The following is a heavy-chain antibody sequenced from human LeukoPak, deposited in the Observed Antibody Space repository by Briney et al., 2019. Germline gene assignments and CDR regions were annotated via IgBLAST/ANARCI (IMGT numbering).Heavy chain of an antibody. CDR3: ARAPIAVAGFYYFDY. V-gene: IGHV3-53*01. CDR2: IYSGGST. D-gene: IGHD6-19*01. Sequence: GGSLRLSCAASGFTVSSNYMSWVRQAPGKGLEWVSVIYSGGSTYYADSVKGRFTISRDNSKNTLYLQMNSLRAEDTAMYYCARAPIAVAGFYYFDYWGQGTLVTVSS. J-gene: IGHJ4*02. CDR1: GFTVSSNY.